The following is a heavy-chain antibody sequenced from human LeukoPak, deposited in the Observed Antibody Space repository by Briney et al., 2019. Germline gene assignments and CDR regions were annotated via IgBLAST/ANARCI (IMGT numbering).Heavy chain of an antibody. Sequence: PSETLSLTCAVSGESFSGHYWSWIRQTPGKGLEWIGEINHSGSTNYNPSLKSRVTISVDTSKNQFSLKLSSVTAADTAVYYCARGRRYSFSAFDIWGQGTMVTVSS. CDR3: ARGRRYSFSAFDI. D-gene: IGHD5-18*01. J-gene: IGHJ3*02. CDR2: INHSGST. CDR1: GESFSGHY. V-gene: IGHV4-34*01.